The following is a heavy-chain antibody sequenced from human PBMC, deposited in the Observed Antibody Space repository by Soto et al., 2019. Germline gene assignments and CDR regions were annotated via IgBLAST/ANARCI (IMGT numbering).Heavy chain of an antibody. CDR3: ARHQRGRGDV. Sequence: PSSTXSLTGSFDVGSLMVYYLILIRQPPGKGLEWIGEINHSGSNKYNPSLKSRVTISVDTSKNQFSLKLSSVTAADTAVYYCARHQRGRGDVRGQRPTVNVYS. CDR1: VGSLMVYY. CDR2: INHSGSN. J-gene: IGHJ6*01. D-gene: IGHD3-10*01. V-gene: IGHV4-34*01.